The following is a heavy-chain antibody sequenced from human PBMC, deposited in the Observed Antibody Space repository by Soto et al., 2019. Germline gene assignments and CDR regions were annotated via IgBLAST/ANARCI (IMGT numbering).Heavy chain of an antibody. V-gene: IGHV4-30-2*01. CDR3: ARGPDSWNYGGGYNWFDP. Sequence: QLQLQESGSGLVKPSQTLSLTCAVSGGSISSGGYSWSWIRQPPGKGLEWIGYIYHSGSTYYNPPLKSRVTISVDRSKNQFPLKLSSVTAADKAVYYCARGPDSWNYGGGYNWFDPWGQGTLVTVSS. CDR2: IYHSGST. J-gene: IGHJ5*02. D-gene: IGHD1-7*01. CDR1: GGSISSGGYS.